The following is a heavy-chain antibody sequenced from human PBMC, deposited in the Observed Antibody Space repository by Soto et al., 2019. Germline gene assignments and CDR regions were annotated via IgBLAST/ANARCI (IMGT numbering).Heavy chain of an antibody. D-gene: IGHD3-22*01. CDR2: ISSSSSTI. V-gene: IGHV3-48*02. CDR3: AREPPMGSSGYRGWYYFDY. J-gene: IGHJ4*02. Sequence: EVQLVESGGGLVQPGGSLRLSCAASGFTFSSYSMNWVRQAPGKGLEGVSYISSSSSTIYYADSVKGRFTISRDNAKNSLYLQMNSLRDEDTAVYYCAREPPMGSSGYRGWYYFDYWGQGTLVTVSS. CDR1: GFTFSSYS.